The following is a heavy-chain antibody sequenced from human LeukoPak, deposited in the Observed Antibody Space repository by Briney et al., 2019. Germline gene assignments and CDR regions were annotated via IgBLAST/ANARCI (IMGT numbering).Heavy chain of an antibody. Sequence: SETLSLTCAVYGGSFSGYYWSWIRQPPGKGLEWIGEINHSGSTNYNPSLKSRVTISVDTSKNQFSLKLSSVTAADTAVYYCAGSARLLWFGELFLDYWGQGTLVTVSS. J-gene: IGHJ4*02. V-gene: IGHV4-34*01. D-gene: IGHD3-10*01. CDR3: AGSARLLWFGELFLDY. CDR2: INHSGST. CDR1: GGSFSGYY.